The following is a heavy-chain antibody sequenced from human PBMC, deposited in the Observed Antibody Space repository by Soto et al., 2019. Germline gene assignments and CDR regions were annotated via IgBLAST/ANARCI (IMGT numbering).Heavy chain of an antibody. CDR1: GGSISSGGYY. CDR3: ARAISSWYWFDP. J-gene: IGHJ5*02. D-gene: IGHD6-13*01. Sequence: PSETLSLTCTVSGGSISSGGYYWSWIRQHPGKGLEWIGYIYYSGSTYYNPSLKSRVTISVDTSKNQFSLKLSSVTAADTAVYYCARAISSWYWFDPWGQGTLVTVSS. V-gene: IGHV4-31*03. CDR2: IYYSGST.